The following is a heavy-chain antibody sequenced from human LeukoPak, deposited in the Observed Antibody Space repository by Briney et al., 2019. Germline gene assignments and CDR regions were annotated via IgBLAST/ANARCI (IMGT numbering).Heavy chain of an antibody. CDR2: IYYSGST. V-gene: IGHV4-59*11. D-gene: IGHD6-19*01. CDR1: VGSISSHY. Sequence: PSETLSLTCTVSVGSISSHYWSWIRQPPGKGLEWIGYIYYSGSTNYNPSLKSRVTISVDTSKNQFSLKLSSVTAADTAVYYCAGSGWYGLKNWFDPWGQGTLVTVSS. J-gene: IGHJ5*02. CDR3: AGSGWYGLKNWFDP.